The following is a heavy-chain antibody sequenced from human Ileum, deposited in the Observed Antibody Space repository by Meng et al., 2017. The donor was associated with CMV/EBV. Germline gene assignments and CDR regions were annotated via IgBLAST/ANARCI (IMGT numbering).Heavy chain of an antibody. J-gene: IGHJ3*01. CDR3: ARPGEKVLGRLHTSDDSFDL. D-gene: IGHD3/OR15-3a*01. Sequence: ASVKVSCKASGYTFTDYYIHWVRLAPGQGLEWLGWINPETGGTISAHELQGRVTMTRDTSMNTAYMELSSLTTDDAAVYYCARPGEKVLGRLHTSDDSFDLWGQGTMVTVSS. CDR2: INPETGGT. V-gene: IGHV1-2*02. CDR1: GYTFTDYY.